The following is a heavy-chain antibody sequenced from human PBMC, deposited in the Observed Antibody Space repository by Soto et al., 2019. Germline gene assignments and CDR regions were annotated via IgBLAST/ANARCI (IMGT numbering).Heavy chain of an antibody. CDR2: IYYSGST. J-gene: IGHJ4*02. CDR3: ARDTGRASSGYFPEYYFDY. Sequence: SETLSLTCTVSGGSISSGGYYWSWIRQHPGKGLEWIGYIYYSGSTYYNPSLKSRVTISVDTSKNQFSLKLSSVTAADTAVYYCARDTGRASSGYFPEYYFDYWGQGTLVTVSS. D-gene: IGHD3-22*01. CDR1: GGSISSGGYY. V-gene: IGHV4-31*03.